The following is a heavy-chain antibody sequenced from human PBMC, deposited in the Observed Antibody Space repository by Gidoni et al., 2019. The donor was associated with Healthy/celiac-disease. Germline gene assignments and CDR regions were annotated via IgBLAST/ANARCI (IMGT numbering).Heavy chain of an antibody. CDR2: INHSGST. CDR1: GGSFSGYY. V-gene: IGHV4-34*01. Sequence: QVQLQQWGAGLLKPSETLSLTCAVDGGSFSGYYWSWIRQPPGKGLEWIGEINHSGSTNYNPSLKSRVTISVDTSKNQFSLKLSSVTAADTAVYYCARGDYGANDAFDIWGQGTMVTVSS. J-gene: IGHJ3*02. D-gene: IGHD4-17*01. CDR3: ARGDYGANDAFDI.